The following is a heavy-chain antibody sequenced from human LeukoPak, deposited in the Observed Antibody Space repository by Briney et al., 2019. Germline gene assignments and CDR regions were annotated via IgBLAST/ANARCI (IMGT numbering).Heavy chain of an antibody. CDR1: GYTFTSYG. Sequence: GASVKVSCKASGYTFTSYGISWVRQAPGQGLEWMGWISAYNGNTNYAQKLQGRVTMTTDTSTSTAYMELRSLRSDDTAVYYCARDPLRYYYGSGSYYINSGDPFDYWGQGTLVTVSS. V-gene: IGHV1-18*01. J-gene: IGHJ4*02. CDR3: ARDPLRYYYGSGSYYINSGDPFDY. D-gene: IGHD3-10*01. CDR2: ISAYNGNT.